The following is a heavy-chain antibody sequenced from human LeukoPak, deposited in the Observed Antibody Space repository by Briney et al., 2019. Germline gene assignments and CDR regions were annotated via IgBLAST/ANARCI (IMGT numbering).Heavy chain of an antibody. D-gene: IGHD5-24*01. CDR3: AKDDAWLQFDD. V-gene: IGHV3-11*01. CDR1: GFTFSDNY. CDR2: VGGNGGVI. Sequence: PGGSLRLSCAASGFTFSDNYMTWVRQAPGKGLEWLSYVGGNGGVIQYADSVKGRFTISRDNYKSTVYLQMNSLRADDTAVYYCAKDDAWLQFDDWGQGTLVTVSS. J-gene: IGHJ4*02.